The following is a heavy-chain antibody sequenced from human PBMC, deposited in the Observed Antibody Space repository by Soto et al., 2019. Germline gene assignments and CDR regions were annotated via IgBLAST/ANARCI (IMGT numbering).Heavy chain of an antibody. V-gene: IGHV4-31*03. CDR2: IHYSGST. CDR1: GGSISSGGFY. D-gene: IGHD2-15*01. Sequence: SETLSLTCTVSGGSISSGGFYWSWIRQHPGKGLEWIGYIHYSGSTYYHPSLKSRVTISLDSSRNQFSLKLSSVTAADTAVYYCARHVRGYCSGGSCYRFISRWFDPWGQGTLVTVSS. CDR3: ARHVRGYCSGGSCYRFISRWFDP. J-gene: IGHJ5*02.